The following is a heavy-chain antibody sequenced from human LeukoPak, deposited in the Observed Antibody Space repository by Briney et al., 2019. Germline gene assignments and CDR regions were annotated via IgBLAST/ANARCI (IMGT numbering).Heavy chain of an antibody. V-gene: IGHV3-30*02. CDR2: IRYDGNNK. Sequence: RGSLRLSCAASGFTFRSYGMHWVRQAPGKGLEWVAFIRYDGNNKYYADSVKGRFTISRDNSKNTVYLQMNSLRAEDTAVYYCAKDPTHFRVWDDYDNTRLNYWGQGTLVTVSS. CDR3: AKDPTHFRVWDDYDNTRLNY. J-gene: IGHJ4*02. CDR1: GFTFRSYG. D-gene: IGHD3-22*01.